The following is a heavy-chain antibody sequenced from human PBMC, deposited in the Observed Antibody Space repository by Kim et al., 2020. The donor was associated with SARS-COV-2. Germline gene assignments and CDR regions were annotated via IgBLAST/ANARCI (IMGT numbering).Heavy chain of an antibody. J-gene: IGHJ6*03. CDR3: ARQGGHSNGWGSYYHYKDV. V-gene: IGHV4-34*01. D-gene: IGHD6-25*01. CDR1: GGSISGFY. Sequence: SETLSLTCAVYGGSISGFYWTWIRQPPGRGLEWIGEIKHTGGTNYNASLQSRIAISVDRAKNQFSLRLTSLTAADTATYYCARQGGHSNGWGSYYHYKDVWGKGTTVIVSS. CDR2: IKHTGGT.